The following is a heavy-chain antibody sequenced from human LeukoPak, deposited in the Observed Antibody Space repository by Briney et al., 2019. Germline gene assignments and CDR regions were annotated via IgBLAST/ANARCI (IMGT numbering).Heavy chain of an antibody. CDR1: GFTFSSYS. CDR2: ISSSSSTI. D-gene: IGHD4-11*01. CDR3: ARDDSNYFELYYMDV. V-gene: IGHV3-48*01. Sequence: GGSLRLSCAASGFTFSSYSMNWVRQAPGKGLEWVSYISSSSSTIYYADSVKGRFTTSRDNAKNSLYLQMNSLRAEDTAVYHCARDDSNYFELYYMDVWGKGTTVTVSS. J-gene: IGHJ6*03.